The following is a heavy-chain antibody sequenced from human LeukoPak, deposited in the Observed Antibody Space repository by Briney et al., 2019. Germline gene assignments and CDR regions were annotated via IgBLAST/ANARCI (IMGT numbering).Heavy chain of an antibody. D-gene: IGHD2-21*01. Sequence: SETLSLTCTVSGGSISNHYWNWVRQSPGKGLEWIGYVYDSGSTNYNPSLKSRVTISVDTSKNQFSLKLSFVTAADTAVYYCARLVAYCDKTSCSGSWGQGTLVTVSS. CDR1: GGSISNHY. V-gene: IGHV4-59*11. CDR2: VYDSGST. CDR3: ARLVAYCDKTSCSGS. J-gene: IGHJ4*02.